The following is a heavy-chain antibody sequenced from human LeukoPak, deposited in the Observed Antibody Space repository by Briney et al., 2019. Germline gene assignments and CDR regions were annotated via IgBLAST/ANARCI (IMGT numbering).Heavy chain of an antibody. CDR3: VRESGGYYGGAFDY. CDR2: FDPKDGET. D-gene: IGHD3-22*01. V-gene: IGHV1-24*01. CDR1: GYTLTELS. Sequence: ASVKVSCKVSGYTLTELSTHWVRQAPGKGLEWMGSFDPKDGETIYAQKFQGRVTMTEDTSTSTAYMELRSLRSDDTAVYYCVRESGGYYGGAFDYWGQGTLVTVSS. J-gene: IGHJ4*02.